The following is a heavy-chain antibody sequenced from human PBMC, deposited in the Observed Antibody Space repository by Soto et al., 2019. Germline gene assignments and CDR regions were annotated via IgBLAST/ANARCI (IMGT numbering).Heavy chain of an antibody. CDR2: IKTNTEGGTT. CDR1: GLTISDAW. J-gene: IGHJ6*02. V-gene: IGHV3-15*07. Sequence: EVQLVESVGGLIYPGGSLRLSCAASGLTISDAWMNWVRQAPGKGLEWVGRIKTNTEGGTTDYAAAVKGRFIVSRDDSKNTLYLQMNSLKIEDTAVYYCTTGSVEGVWGQGTTVIVSS. D-gene: IGHD2-15*01. CDR3: TTGSVEGV.